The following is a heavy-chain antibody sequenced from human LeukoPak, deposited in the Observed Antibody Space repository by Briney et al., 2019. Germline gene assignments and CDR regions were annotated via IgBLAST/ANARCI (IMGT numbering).Heavy chain of an antibody. CDR3: SRDTPQHLKRFDY. CDR2: INTYNGNT. V-gene: IGHV1-18*01. D-gene: IGHD1-1*01. CDR1: GYTLNRFG. Sequence: ASVKVSCKASGYTLNRFGMSWVRQAPGQGREWLGWINTYNGNTKFEEKFQGRVTLTTDTSTSTVYMELTSLRSDDTAVYFCSRDTPQHLKRFDYWGQGTLVTVSS. J-gene: IGHJ4*02.